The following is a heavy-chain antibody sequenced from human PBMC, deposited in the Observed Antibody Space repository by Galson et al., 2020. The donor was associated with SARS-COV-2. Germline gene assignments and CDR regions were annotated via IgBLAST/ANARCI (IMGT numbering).Heavy chain of an antibody. CDR2: ISDSGSTT. Sequence: GGSLRLSCAASGFTFSSYAMNWVRQAPGKGLEWVSYISDSGSTTYYADSVKGRFTISRDNAKNSLYLQVNSLRAEDTAVYYCTREGSTWVYWYVDFWGRGTLVTVSA. CDR1: GFTFSSYA. D-gene: IGHD6-13*01. CDR3: TREGSTWVYWYVDF. J-gene: IGHJ2*01. V-gene: IGHV3-48*03.